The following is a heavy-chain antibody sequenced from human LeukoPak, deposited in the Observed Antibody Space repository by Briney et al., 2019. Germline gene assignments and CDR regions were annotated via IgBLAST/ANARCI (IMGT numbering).Heavy chain of an antibody. Sequence: GGSLRLSCAASGFTFSSFWMSWARQAPGKGLEWVADIKQGGSEKYYVDSVKGRFTISRDDAKNSLYLQMTSLRAEDTAVYYCAGDGDALDLWGQGTMVTVPS. CDR2: IKQGGSEK. CDR3: AGDGDALDL. V-gene: IGHV3-7*01. J-gene: IGHJ3*01. CDR1: GFTFSSFW.